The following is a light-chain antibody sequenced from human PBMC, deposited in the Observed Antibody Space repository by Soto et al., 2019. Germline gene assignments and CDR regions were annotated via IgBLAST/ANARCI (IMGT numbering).Light chain of an antibody. CDR1: RNVSIY. J-gene: IGKJ1*01. Sequence: EIPLTQSPSSLAASVGDRLTLTCRASRNVSIYLNWYQQKPGKAPKLLIYDTSSLQSGVPSRFSGSGSGTESTLTISSLQPDDFATYYCQHYNSYSEAFGQGTKVDIK. V-gene: IGKV1-5*01. CDR3: QHYNSYSEA. CDR2: DTS.